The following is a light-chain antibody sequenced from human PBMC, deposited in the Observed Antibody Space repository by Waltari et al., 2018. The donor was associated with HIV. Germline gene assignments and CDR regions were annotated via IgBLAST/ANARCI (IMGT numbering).Light chain of an antibody. CDR3: QQYYDYPRT. Sequence: AIRMTQSPSSFSESTGDKVTITFRASQDVSTYLAWYQQKPGKAPKLLIYTASTLQSGVPSRFSGSGSGTDFTLTINCLQREDFATYYCQQYYDYPRTFGQGTKVEIK. V-gene: IGKV1-8*01. J-gene: IGKJ1*01. CDR1: QDVSTY. CDR2: TAS.